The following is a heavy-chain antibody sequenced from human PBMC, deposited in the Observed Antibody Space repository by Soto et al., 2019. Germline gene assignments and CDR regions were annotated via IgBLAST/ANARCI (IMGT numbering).Heavy chain of an antibody. Sequence: SETLSLTCAVYGGSFSGYYWSWIRQPPGKGLEWIGEINHSGSTNYNPSLKSRVTISVDTSKNQFSLKLSSVTAADTAVYYCARPPRRIAVARWDYYYGMDVWGQGTTVTVSS. V-gene: IGHV4-34*01. J-gene: IGHJ6*02. CDR2: INHSGST. D-gene: IGHD6-19*01. CDR1: GGSFSGYY. CDR3: ARPPRRIAVARWDYYYGMDV.